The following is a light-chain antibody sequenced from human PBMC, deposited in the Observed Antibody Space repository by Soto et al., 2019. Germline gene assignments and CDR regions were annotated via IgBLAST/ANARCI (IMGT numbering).Light chain of an antibody. CDR1: HSVSSSY. CDR3: QQYGSSPHPYT. CDR2: GAS. V-gene: IGKV3-20*01. Sequence: EIVLTQFPGTLSLSPGERATLSCRASHSVSSSYLAWYQQKAGLAPRHISSGASTRATGIPDRFSGSGSGTDFTLTISRLEPDAFAVYSCQQYGSSPHPYTVGQGTKVDSK. J-gene: IGKJ2*01.